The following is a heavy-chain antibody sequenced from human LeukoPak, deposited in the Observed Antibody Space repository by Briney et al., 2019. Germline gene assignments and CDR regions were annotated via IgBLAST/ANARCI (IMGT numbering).Heavy chain of an antibody. Sequence: PSETLSLTCAVYGGSFSGYYWSWIRQPPGKGLEWIGEINHSGSTNCNPSLKSRVTISVDTSKNQFSLKLSSVTAADTAVYYCARHQYSSSWYDYWGQGTLVTVSS. J-gene: IGHJ4*02. D-gene: IGHD6-13*01. CDR3: ARHQYSSSWYDY. CDR1: GGSFSGYY. CDR2: INHSGST. V-gene: IGHV4-34*01.